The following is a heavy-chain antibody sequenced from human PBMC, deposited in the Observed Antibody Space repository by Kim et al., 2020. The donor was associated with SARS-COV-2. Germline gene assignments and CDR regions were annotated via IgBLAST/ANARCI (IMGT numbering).Heavy chain of an antibody. V-gene: IGHV1-3*01. Sequence: ASVKVSCKASGYTFTSYAMHWVRQAPGQRLEWMGWINAGNGNTKYSQKFQGRVTITRDTSASTAYMELSSLRSEDTAVYYCARSPVLRYFDWLFYAYFDYWGQGTLVTVSS. J-gene: IGHJ4*02. CDR3: ARSPVLRYFDWLFYAYFDY. CDR1: GYTFTSYA. D-gene: IGHD3-9*01. CDR2: INAGNGNT.